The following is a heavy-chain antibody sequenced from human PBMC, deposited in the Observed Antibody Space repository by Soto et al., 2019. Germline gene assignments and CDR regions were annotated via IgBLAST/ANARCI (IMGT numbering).Heavy chain of an antibody. D-gene: IGHD6-6*01. CDR2: IWYDGSNK. Sequence: GGSLRLSCAASGFTFSSYGMHWVRQAPGKGLEWVAVIWYDGSNKYYADSVKGRFTISRDNSKNTLYLQMNSLRAEDTAVYYCARDLREGQLVPSDHFYYYYGMDVWGQGTKVTVSS. CDR3: ARDLREGQLVPSDHFYYYYGMDV. V-gene: IGHV3-33*01. CDR1: GFTFSSYG. J-gene: IGHJ6*02.